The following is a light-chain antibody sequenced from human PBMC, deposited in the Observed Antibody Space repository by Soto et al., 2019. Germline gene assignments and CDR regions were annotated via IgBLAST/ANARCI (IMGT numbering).Light chain of an antibody. J-gene: IGKJ1*01. CDR1: QSVSSD. V-gene: IGKV3-15*01. CDR3: QQYNNWPRT. CDR2: GAS. Sequence: EIVLTQSPATLSSSPGERATLSCRASQSVSSDLAWYHQKPGQPPRLLIYGASTRATGIPARFSGSGSGTEFTLTINSLQSEDFAVYYCQQYNNWPRTFGQGTKVDIK.